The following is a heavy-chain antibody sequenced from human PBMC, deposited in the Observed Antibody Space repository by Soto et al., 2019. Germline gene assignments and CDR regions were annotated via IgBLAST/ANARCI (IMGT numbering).Heavy chain of an antibody. CDR1: GFTVTSNG. CDR2: ISPNGQGI. D-gene: IGHD4-4*01. Sequence: GGSLRLSCVVSGFTVTSNGVIWVRQAPGKGLEWVSAISPNGQGIWYADSVKGRFTISRDISRNTVFLQMDSLRAEDTAVYYCAKERQYPRDYFHYWGQGTLVTVSS. V-gene: IGHV3-23*01. CDR3: AKERQYPRDYFHY. J-gene: IGHJ4*02.